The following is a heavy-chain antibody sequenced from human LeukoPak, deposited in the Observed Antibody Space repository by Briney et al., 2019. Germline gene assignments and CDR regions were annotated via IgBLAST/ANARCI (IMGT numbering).Heavy chain of an antibody. CDR1: GFTFIDYD. Sequence: GGSLRLSCAASGFTFIDYDLHWVRQVIGKGLEWVSAIGIRGDTHYSGSVKGRFTISRENAESSLYLQMNSLRAEDTAVYYCARGGKQVSGIDEFDYWGQGTLVTVFS. CDR2: IGIRGDT. D-gene: IGHD6-19*01. CDR3: ARGGKQVSGIDEFDY. V-gene: IGHV3-13*01. J-gene: IGHJ4*02.